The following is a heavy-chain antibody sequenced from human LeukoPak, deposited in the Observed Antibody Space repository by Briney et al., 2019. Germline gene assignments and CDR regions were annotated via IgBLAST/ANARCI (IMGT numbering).Heavy chain of an antibody. D-gene: IGHD4-17*01. CDR2: IMPLFGTA. Sequence: SVKVSCKTSGGTFNNSSISWVRQAPGQGLEWLGGIMPLFGTAGYAQKFQGRVTITKDESTRTVYLELTSLTSDDTAVYYCARDVHGDYGSGWFDPWGQGTLVSVSS. V-gene: IGHV1-69*05. CDR1: GGTFNNSS. CDR3: ARDVHGDYGSGWFDP. J-gene: IGHJ5*02.